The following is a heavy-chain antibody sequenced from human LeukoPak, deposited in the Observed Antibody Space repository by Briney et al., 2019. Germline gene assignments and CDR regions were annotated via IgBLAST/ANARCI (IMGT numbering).Heavy chain of an antibody. Sequence: ASVKVSCKASGGTFSSYAISWVRQAPGQGLEWMGGIIPIFGTANYAQKFQGRVTITADEPTSTAYMELSSLRSEDTAVYYCASPLANWDYYYYGMDVWGQGTTVTVSS. CDR3: ASPLANWDYYYYGMDV. CDR2: IIPIFGTA. V-gene: IGHV1-69*13. CDR1: GGTFSSYA. J-gene: IGHJ6*02. D-gene: IGHD7-27*01.